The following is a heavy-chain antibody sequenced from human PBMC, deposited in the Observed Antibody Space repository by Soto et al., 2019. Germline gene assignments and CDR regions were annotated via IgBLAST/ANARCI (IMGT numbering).Heavy chain of an antibody. CDR1: GYTLTELS. Sequence: ASVKVSCKVSGYTLTELSMHWVRQAPGKGLEWMGGFDPEDGETIYAQKFQGRVTMTGDTSTSTVHMELGSLTSEDTAVYYCARGGGIVVVTAPYDQWGQGTLVTVSS. V-gene: IGHV1-24*01. J-gene: IGHJ4*02. CDR3: ARGGGIVVVTAPYDQ. D-gene: IGHD2-21*02. CDR2: FDPEDGET.